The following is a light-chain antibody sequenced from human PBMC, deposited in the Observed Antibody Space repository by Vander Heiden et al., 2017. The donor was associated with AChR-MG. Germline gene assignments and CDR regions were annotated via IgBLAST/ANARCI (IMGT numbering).Light chain of an antibody. CDR1: QSVSSSY. CDR3: QQYGSSPPST. V-gene: IGKV3-20*01. Sequence: DIVLTQSPGTLSLSPGERATLSCRASQSVSSSYLAWYQQKPGQAPRLLIYGASSRATGIPDRFSGSGSGTDFTLTISRLEPEDFAVYYCQQYGSSPPSTFRQETKLEIK. J-gene: IGKJ2*01. CDR2: GAS.